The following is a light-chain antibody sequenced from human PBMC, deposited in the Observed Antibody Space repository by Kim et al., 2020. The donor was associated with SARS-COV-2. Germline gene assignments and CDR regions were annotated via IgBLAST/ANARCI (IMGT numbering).Light chain of an antibody. Sequence: LSPGQLPTLAGSARQSVGGSYLAWYQQNPGQPPRLLIYGASSRLAGIPDRFSGSGSGTDFTLTISRLEPEDFAVYYCQQYGSSSHTFGQGTKLEI. CDR3: QQYGSSSHT. V-gene: IGKV3-20*01. CDR2: GAS. J-gene: IGKJ2*01. CDR1: QSVGGSY.